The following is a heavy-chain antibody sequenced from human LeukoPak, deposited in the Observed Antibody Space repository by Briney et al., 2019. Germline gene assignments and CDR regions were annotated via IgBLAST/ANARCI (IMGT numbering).Heavy chain of an antibody. CDR3: ARETPRRGETRDGYR. D-gene: IGHD5-24*01. CDR1: GLSISGHW. Sequence: GESLRLSCAASGLSISGHWMAWVRQAPGKGLEWVAGIKEDGREAQYVDSVKGRFTISRDNAENSLYLQMNSLRAEDTAVYYCARETPRRGETRDGYRWGQGTLVTVSS. CDR2: IKEDGREA. J-gene: IGHJ4*02. V-gene: IGHV3-7*01.